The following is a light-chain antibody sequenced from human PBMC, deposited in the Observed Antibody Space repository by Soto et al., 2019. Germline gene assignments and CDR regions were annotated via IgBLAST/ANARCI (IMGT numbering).Light chain of an antibody. J-gene: IGLJ1*01. V-gene: IGLV3-21*02. CDR3: QVWDSGTNLYV. CDR1: NIGSRS. CDR2: DDS. Sequence: SYELTQPPSVSVAPGQTASIPCGGNNIGSRSVHWYQHKPGQAPVLVVYDDSDRPSGIPERFSGSNSGNTATLTITRVEAGDEADYYCQVWDSGTNLYVFGTGTQLTVL.